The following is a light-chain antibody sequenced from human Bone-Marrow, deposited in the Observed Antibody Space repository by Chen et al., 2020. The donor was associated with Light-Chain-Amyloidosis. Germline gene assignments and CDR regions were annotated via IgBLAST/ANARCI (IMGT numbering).Light chain of an antibody. Sequence: SYVLSQPSSVSVAPGQTATIACGGNNIGSTSVHWYQQTTGQAPLLVVYDDSDRPSGIPERLSSSNSGNTATLTISRVEAGDDADYYCQVWGRSSDRPVFGGGTKLTVL. CDR3: QVWGRSSDRPV. CDR1: NIGSTS. CDR2: DDS. J-gene: IGLJ3*02. V-gene: IGLV3-21*02.